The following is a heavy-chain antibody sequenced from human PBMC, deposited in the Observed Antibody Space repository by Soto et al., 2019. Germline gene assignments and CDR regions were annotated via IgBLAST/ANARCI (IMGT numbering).Heavy chain of an antibody. Sequence: QITLKKSGPTLVKPTQTLTLTCTFSGFSLSTSGVGVGWIRQPPGKALEWLALIYWNDDKRYSPSLKSRLTITKDTSKNQVVLTMTNMDPVDTATYYCAHSWELGPYNWFDPWGQGTLVTVSS. J-gene: IGHJ5*02. CDR3: AHSWELGPYNWFDP. D-gene: IGHD1-26*01. CDR1: GFSLSTSGVG. CDR2: IYWNDDK. V-gene: IGHV2-5*01.